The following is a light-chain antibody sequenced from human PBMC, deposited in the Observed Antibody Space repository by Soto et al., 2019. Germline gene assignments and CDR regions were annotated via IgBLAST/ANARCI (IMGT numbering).Light chain of an antibody. CDR1: SSDVGGYNY. CDR2: DVS. Sequence: QSALTQPASVSGSPGQSISISCTGTSSDVGGYNYVSWYQHQPGKAPKLVILDVSGRPSGISNRFSGSKSGNTASLTISGLRPEDEADYYCSSYTDFTLYVFGTGTKVTVL. CDR3: SSYTDFTLYV. J-gene: IGLJ1*01. V-gene: IGLV2-14*03.